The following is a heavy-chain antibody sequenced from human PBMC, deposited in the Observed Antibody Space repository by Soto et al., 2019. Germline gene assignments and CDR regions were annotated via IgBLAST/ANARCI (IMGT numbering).Heavy chain of an antibody. CDR3: ARDQYSGSFLY. D-gene: IGHD1-26*01. J-gene: IGHJ4*02. V-gene: IGHV1-2*02. CDR1: GYTFTGYH. Sequence: QVHLVQSGAEVKKTGASVKVSCKASGYTFTGYHMHWLRQATGQGLEWMGWIIPNSGSTNYAQKFQGRVTMTRDTSISTAYKEVSRLTSDDTAVYYCARDQYSGSFLYWGQGTLVTVSS. CDR2: IIPNSGST.